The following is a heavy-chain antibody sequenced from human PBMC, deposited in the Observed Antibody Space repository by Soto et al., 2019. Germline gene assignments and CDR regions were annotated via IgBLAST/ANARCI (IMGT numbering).Heavy chain of an antibody. CDR2: IIPIFGTA. CDR3: ARGYYDSSGYYPNYFDY. CDR1: GYTFTSYA. Sequence: SVKVSCKASGYTFTSYAISWVRQAPGQGLEWMGGIIPIFGTANYAQKFQGRVTITADESTSTAYMELSSLRSEDTAVYYCARGYYDSSGYYPNYFDYWGQGTLVTVSS. J-gene: IGHJ4*02. D-gene: IGHD3-22*01. V-gene: IGHV1-69*13.